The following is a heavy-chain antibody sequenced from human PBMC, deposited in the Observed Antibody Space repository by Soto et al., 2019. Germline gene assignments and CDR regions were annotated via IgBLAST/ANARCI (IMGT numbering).Heavy chain of an antibody. CDR1: GFTFSGSA. D-gene: IGHD2-2*01. Sequence: EVQLVESGGGLVQPGGSLKLSCAASGFTFSGSAMHWVRQASGKGLEWVGRIRSKANSYATAYAASVKGRFTISRDDSMNTAYLQMNSLKTEDTAVYYCTVTTSGGSLWGQGTLVTVSS. V-gene: IGHV3-73*01. CDR2: IRSKANSYAT. CDR3: TVTTSGGSL. J-gene: IGHJ4*02.